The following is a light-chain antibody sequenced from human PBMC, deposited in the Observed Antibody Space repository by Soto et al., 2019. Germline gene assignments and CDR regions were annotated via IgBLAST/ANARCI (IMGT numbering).Light chain of an antibody. CDR2: DNN. V-gene: IGLV1-51*01. Sequence: QSVLTQPPSVSAAPGQKVTISCSGSSSNIGNNYVSWYQQLPGTAPKLLIYDNNKRPSGIPDRFSGSKSGTSATLGITGLQTGDEADYYCGTWDSRPRVVFGGGTKLTVL. J-gene: IGLJ2*01. CDR3: GTWDSRPRVV. CDR1: SSNIGNNY.